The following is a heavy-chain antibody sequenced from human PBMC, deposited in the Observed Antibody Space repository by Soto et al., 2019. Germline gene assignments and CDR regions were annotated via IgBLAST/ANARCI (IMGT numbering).Heavy chain of an antibody. J-gene: IGHJ4*02. CDR3: ASRSSGWYFDY. Sequence: EVQLLESGGGLVQPGGSLRLSCAASGFTFSSYAMNWVRQAPGKGLKWVSVISGNGGSTYYADSVKGRVTISRDNSEDPAYLQMNRLRAEDMAVYYCASRSSGWYFDYWGPGTLVTVSS. V-gene: IGHV3-23*01. CDR2: ISGNGGST. D-gene: IGHD6-19*01. CDR1: GFTFSSYA.